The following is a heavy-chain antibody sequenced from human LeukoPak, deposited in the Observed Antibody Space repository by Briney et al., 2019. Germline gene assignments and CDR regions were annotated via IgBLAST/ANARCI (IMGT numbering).Heavy chain of an antibody. J-gene: IGHJ5*02. CDR2: ISAYNDNT. D-gene: IGHD3-10*01. CDR3: ARDTKLLLWFGPAPRGNWFDP. V-gene: IGHV1-18*01. Sequence: ASVKVSCKASGYTFNSYGISWVRQAPGQGLEWMGWISAYNDNTNYAQKLQGRVTMTTDTSTCTAYMELRSLRSDDTAVYYCARDTKLLLWFGPAPRGNWFDPWGQGTLVTVSS. CDR1: GYTFNSYG.